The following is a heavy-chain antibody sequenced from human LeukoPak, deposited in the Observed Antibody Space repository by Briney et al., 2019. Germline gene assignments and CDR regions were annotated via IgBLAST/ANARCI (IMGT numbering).Heavy chain of an antibody. CDR1: GYTFTGYY. CDR3: ARVHYDSSGYPNIDY. V-gene: IGHV1-2*02. D-gene: IGHD3-22*01. CDR2: INPNSGGT. J-gene: IGHJ4*02. Sequence: GSVKVSCKASGYTFTGYYMHWVRQAPGQGLEWMGWINPNSGGTNYAQKFQGRVTMTRDTSISTAYMELSRLRSDDTAVYYCARVHYDSSGYPNIDYWGQGTLVTVSS.